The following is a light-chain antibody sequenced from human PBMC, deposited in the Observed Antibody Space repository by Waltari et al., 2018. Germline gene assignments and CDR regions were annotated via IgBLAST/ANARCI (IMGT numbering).Light chain of an antibody. V-gene: IGKV4-1*01. CDR3: QQYYRSRT. CDR1: QTVLYNSNDKND. J-gene: IGKJ1*01. Sequence: QTVLYNSNDKNDLAWYQQKPGQPPRLLISWASIRESGVPDRFSGSGSGTDFTLTISSLQAEDVAVYYCQQYYRSRTFGQGTKVEIK. CDR2: WAS.